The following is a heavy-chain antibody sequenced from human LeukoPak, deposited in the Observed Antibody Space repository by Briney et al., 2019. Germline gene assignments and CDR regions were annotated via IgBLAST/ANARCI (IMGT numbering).Heavy chain of an antibody. J-gene: IGHJ4*02. V-gene: IGHV1-2*02. Sequence: ASVKVSCKASGYTFTGYYMHWVRQAPGQGLEWMGWINPNSGGTNYAQKFQGRVTMTRDTSISTAYMELSRLRSDDTAVYYCARGGVAVAGPRGSVDYWGQGTLVTVSS. CDR2: INPNSGGT. D-gene: IGHD6-19*01. CDR1: GYTFTGYY. CDR3: ARGGVAVAGPRGSVDY.